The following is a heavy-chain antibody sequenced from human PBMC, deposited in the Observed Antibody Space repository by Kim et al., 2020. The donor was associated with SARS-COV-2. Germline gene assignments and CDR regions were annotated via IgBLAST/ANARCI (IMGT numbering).Heavy chain of an antibody. V-gene: IGHV4-34*01. CDR1: GGSFSGYY. Sequence: SETLSLTCAVYGGSFSGYYWSWIRQPPGKGLEWIGEINHSGSTNYNPSLKSRVTISVDTSKNQFSLKLSSVTAADTAVYYCARERRYSSLKRLGDAFDIWGQGTMVPVSS. D-gene: IGHD6-13*01. J-gene: IGHJ3*02. CDR3: ARERRYSSLKRLGDAFDI. CDR2: INHSGST.